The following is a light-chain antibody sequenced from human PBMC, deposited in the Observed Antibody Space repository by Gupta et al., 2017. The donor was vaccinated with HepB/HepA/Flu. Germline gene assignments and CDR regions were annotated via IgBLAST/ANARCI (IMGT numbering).Light chain of an antibody. J-gene: IGKJ1*01. V-gene: IGKV3-20*01. CDR2: GAS. CDR1: QSVSSSY. CDR3: QQYGSSRT. Sequence: EIVLTQSPGTLSLSPVERATLSCSASQSVSSSYLDWYQQKPGQAPMLLIDGASSRATGTTDGFSGSGSGTDFTLTSSRLEPEDFAVYYCQQYGSSRTFGQGTKVEIK.